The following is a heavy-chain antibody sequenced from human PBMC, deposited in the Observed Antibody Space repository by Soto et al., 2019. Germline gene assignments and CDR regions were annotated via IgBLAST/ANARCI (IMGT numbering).Heavy chain of an antibody. CDR2: IYSSGST. CDR1: GGAISGYY. CDR3: ARGQRFSDWFDP. Sequence: NPSETLSLTCTVTGGAISGYYWTWIRQSDGEGLEWIGRIYSSGSTNYNPSLKSRVTISLDTSMNYFSLRLSSVTAADTAVYYCARGQRFSDWFDPWGQGTLVTVSS. V-gene: IGHV4-4*07. J-gene: IGHJ5*02. D-gene: IGHD3-3*01.